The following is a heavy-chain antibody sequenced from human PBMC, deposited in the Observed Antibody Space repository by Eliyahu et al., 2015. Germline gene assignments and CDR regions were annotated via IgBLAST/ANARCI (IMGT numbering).Heavy chain of an antibody. D-gene: IGHD4-11*01. J-gene: IGHJ4*02. Sequence: QVQLVQSGSELKTPGASVKVSCKASGYRFTTDGLNWVRQAPGQGLEWMGFISTKTGKPTYAQDFTGRFVFSLDTSVSTPYLQISSLKAEDTAIYYCARDSRGFDYWGQGTLVTVSS. CDR1: GYRFTTDG. V-gene: IGHV7-4-1*02. CDR3: ARDSRGFDY. CDR2: ISTKTGKP.